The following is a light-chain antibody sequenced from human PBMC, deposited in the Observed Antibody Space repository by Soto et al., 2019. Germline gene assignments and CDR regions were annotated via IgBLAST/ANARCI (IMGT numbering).Light chain of an antibody. CDR1: QSISRY. CDR2: GAS. J-gene: IGKJ2*01. Sequence: DIPMTQSPSSLSASGGDRVTITCRASQSISRYLNWYQQKPGQAPKLLIYGASSLQSGAPSRFSGSGSGTDFTLTISSLQPEDFATYYCQQSYTTPHFGQGTKLEIK. V-gene: IGKV1-39*01. CDR3: QQSYTTPH.